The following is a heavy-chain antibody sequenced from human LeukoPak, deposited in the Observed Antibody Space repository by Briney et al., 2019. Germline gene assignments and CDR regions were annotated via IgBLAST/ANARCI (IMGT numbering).Heavy chain of an antibody. D-gene: IGHD3-3*01. CDR3: AREYYDFWSGYYGPLDY. Sequence: GGSLRLSCAASGFTFSSYAMLWVRQAPGKGLEWVAVISYDGSNKYYADAVKGGFPIPRDNSKNTLYLQMNSLRAEDTAVYYCAREYYDFWSGYYGPLDYWGQGTLVTVSS. CDR1: GFTFSSYA. J-gene: IGHJ4*02. V-gene: IGHV3-30-3*01. CDR2: ISYDGSNK.